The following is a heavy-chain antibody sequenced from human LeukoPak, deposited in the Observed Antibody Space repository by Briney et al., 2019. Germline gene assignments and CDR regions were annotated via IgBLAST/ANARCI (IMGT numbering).Heavy chain of an antibody. V-gene: IGHV1-18*04. J-gene: IGHJ4*02. D-gene: IGHD4-11*01. CDR2: ISAYNGNT. Sequence: GESLKISCEGSGYTFTSHWIGWVRQAPGQGLEWMGWISAYNGNTNYAQKLQGRVTMTTDTSTSTAYMELRSLRSDDTAVYYCARGLQGSWGDYWGQGTLVTVSS. CDR1: GYTFTSHW. CDR3: ARGLQGSWGDY.